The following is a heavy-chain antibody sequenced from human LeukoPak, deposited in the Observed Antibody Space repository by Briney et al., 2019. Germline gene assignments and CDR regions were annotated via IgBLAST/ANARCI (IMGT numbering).Heavy chain of an antibody. CDR3: TVVAAAGTFDY. J-gene: IGHJ4*02. Sequence: SETLSLTCTVSGYSISSGYYWGWIRQPPGKGLEWIGSIYHSGSTYYNPSLKSRVTISVDTSKNQFSLKLSSVTAADTAVYYCTVVAAAGTFDYWGQGTLVTVFS. V-gene: IGHV4-38-2*02. CDR2: IYHSGST. CDR1: GYSISSGYY. D-gene: IGHD6-13*01.